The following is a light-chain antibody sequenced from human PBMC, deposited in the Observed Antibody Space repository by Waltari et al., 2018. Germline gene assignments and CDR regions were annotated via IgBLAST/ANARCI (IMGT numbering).Light chain of an antibody. CDR2: RNN. J-gene: IGLJ3*02. Sequence: QSVLTQPPSASGTPGQRVTISCSGSNSNIGKYNVYWYQQVPGKAPKLLIYRNNRRPSGVPDRVSASKSEPSASRAISGLRSDDAADYYCAAWDDSLYGVFGGGTKLTVL. CDR3: AAWDDSLYGV. V-gene: IGLV1-47*02. CDR1: NSNIGKYN.